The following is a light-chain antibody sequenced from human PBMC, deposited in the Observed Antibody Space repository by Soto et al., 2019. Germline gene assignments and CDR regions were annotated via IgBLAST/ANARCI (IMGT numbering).Light chain of an antibody. Sequence: VLNQAGRARSLTQGGRATLSFRASQSVSSNFIAWYQEKPGQAPRLLIYGASTRATGIPARFSGSGSGTEFTLTISSLQSEDFTVYYCQQYNNWPLTFGGGTKVDI. J-gene: IGKJ4*01. CDR2: GAS. CDR3: QQYNNWPLT. V-gene: IGKV3-15*01. CDR1: QSVSSN.